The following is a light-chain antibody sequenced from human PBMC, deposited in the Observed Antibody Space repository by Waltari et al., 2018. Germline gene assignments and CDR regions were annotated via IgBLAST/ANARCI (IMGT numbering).Light chain of an antibody. J-gene: IGLJ2*01. CDR1: SLRRYY. V-gene: IGLV3-19*01. CDR2: GQD. Sequence: SSELTQDPAVSVALGQTVRITCQGDSLRRYYASWYQQRPGQAPIIVLYGQDNRHSGFPDRFSGSTSGNTASFTITGAQAEDEADYYCLSRDTSSTRLFGGGTRLTV. CDR3: LSRDTSSTRL.